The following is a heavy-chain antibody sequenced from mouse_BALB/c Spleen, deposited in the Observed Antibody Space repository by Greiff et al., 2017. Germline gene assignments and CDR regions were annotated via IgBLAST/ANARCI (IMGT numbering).Heavy chain of an antibody. CDR2: ISSGGGST. J-gene: IGHJ4*01. V-gene: IGHV5-12-1*01. CDR3: ARLGRYDMDY. CDR1: GFAFSSYD. Sequence: EVKLMESGGGLVKPGGSLKLSCAASGFAFSSYDMSWVRQTPEKRLEWVAYISSGGGSTYYPDTVKVRFTISRDNAKDTLYLQMSSLKSEDTAMYYSARLGRYDMDYWGKGTTVTVSS.